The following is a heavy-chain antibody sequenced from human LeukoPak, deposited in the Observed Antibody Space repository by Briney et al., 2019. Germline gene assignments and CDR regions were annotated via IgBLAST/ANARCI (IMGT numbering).Heavy chain of an antibody. D-gene: IGHD3-22*01. J-gene: IGHJ4*02. CDR3: AKDSSITMIVVVINYFDY. CDR1: GFTFSSYS. V-gene: IGHV3-21*04. Sequence: GGSLRLSCAASGFTFSSYSMNWVRQAPGKGLEWVSYISSSSSYIYYADSVKGRFTISRDNAKNSVYLQMSSLRAEDTAVYYCAKDSSITMIVVVINYFDYWGQGTLVTVSS. CDR2: ISSSSSYI.